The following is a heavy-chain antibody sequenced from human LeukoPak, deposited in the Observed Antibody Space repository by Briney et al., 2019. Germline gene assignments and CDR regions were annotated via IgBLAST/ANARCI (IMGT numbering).Heavy chain of an antibody. CDR1: AYSISSGYY. CDR2: LSHSGST. CDR3: ARVARCTSCFDIDY. Sequence: SETLSLTCAVSAYSISSGYYWGWIRQPPGKGLEWIGSLSHSGSTYYNPSLKSRVTISVDTSKNQFSLTLSSVTAADTAVYYCARVARCTSCFDIDYWGQGTLVTVSS. J-gene: IGHJ4*02. V-gene: IGHV4-38-2*01. D-gene: IGHD2-2*01.